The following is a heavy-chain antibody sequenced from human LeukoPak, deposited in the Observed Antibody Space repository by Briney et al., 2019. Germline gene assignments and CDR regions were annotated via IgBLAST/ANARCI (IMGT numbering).Heavy chain of an antibody. CDR2: FTVSGGST. D-gene: IGHD3-10*01. CDR1: GFTFSSYA. CDR3: AKDGVAPGSGGDFFDF. J-gene: IGHJ4*02. V-gene: IGHV3-23*01. Sequence: PAGSLRLSCVASGFTFSSYAITWVRQAPGEGLEWVSSFTVSGGSTHYVDSVNGRFTISIDNSKNTFYLQMNSMRAEDTGVYYCAKDGVAPGSGGDFFDFWGQGALVTVSS.